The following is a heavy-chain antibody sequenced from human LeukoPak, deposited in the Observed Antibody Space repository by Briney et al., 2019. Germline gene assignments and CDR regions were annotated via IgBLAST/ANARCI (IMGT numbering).Heavy chain of an antibody. V-gene: IGHV3-48*01. CDR3: ARDALVVPAANTPDY. D-gene: IGHD2-2*01. CDR2: ISRSSSTI. J-gene: IGHJ4*02. CDR1: GFTFSSYS. Sequence: PGGSLRLSCAASGFTFSSYSMNWVRQAPGKGLEWVSYISRSSSTIYYADSVKGRFTISRDNAKNSLYLQMNSLRAEDTAVYYCARDALVVPAANTPDYWGQGTLVTVSS.